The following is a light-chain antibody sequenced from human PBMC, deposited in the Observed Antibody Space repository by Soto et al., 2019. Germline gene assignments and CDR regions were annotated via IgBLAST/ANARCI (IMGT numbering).Light chain of an antibody. Sequence: QSMLTQPPSVSAAPGQKVTIFCSGSTSNIGNNDVSWYQQLPGTAPKLLVYDNNKRPSEIPDRFSGSKSGTSATLGITGLQTGDEADYYCGTWDSGLSAGVFGGGTKVTVL. J-gene: IGLJ2*01. CDR2: DNN. CDR3: GTWDSGLSAGV. CDR1: TSNIGNND. V-gene: IGLV1-51*01.